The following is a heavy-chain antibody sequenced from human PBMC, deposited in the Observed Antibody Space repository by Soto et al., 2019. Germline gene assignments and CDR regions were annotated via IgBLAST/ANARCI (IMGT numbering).Heavy chain of an antibody. Sequence: ASVKVSFKTSGYNFTNFDINWVRQAPGRGLVWMGWMNPSSGETGSAQNFQGRVTMTRDISTRTFFMQLTSLRSEDTAIYYCARLAEYCNGIKCYSNFDFWGRGTQVTVSS. CDR2: MNPSSGET. CDR1: GYNFTNFD. CDR3: ARLAEYCNGIKCYSNFDF. J-gene: IGHJ4*01. D-gene: IGHD2-15*01. V-gene: IGHV1-8*01.